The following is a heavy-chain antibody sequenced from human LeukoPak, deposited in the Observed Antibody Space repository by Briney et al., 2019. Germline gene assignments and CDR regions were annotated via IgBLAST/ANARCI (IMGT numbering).Heavy chain of an antibody. J-gene: IGHJ4*02. CDR1: GYSFTSYW. CDR2: IDPSDSYA. D-gene: IGHD5-18*01. CDR3: ARPRLNTAMITGAWDFDY. V-gene: IGHV5-10-1*01. Sequence: GESLKISCKGSGYSFTSYWINWVRQMPGKGLGWMGRIDPSDSYANYSPSFQGHVTISADKSINTAYLQWSSLKASDTAMYYCARPRLNTAMITGAWDFDYWGQGTLVTVSS.